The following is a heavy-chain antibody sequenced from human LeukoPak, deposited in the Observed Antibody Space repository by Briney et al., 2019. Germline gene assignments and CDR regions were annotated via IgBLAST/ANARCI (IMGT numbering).Heavy chain of an antibody. CDR3: ASSHDSSGTD. CDR2: IKHDGSHK. D-gene: IGHD3-22*01. J-gene: IGHJ4*02. CDR1: GVSFRSYW. Sequence: GGSLRLSCVASGVSFRSYWMGCVRQAPGGGLEWAANIKHDGSHKSYVDSVQGQFNISRDNAKNSVYPQMNRQRVDDTAVYFCASSHDSSGTDWGQGTMVTVSS. V-gene: IGHV3-7*01.